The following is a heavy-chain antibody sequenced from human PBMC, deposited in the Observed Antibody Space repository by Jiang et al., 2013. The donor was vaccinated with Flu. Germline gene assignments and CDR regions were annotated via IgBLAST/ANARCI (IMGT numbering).Heavy chain of an antibody. CDR2: IYTSGST. V-gene: IGHV4-4*07. Sequence: LLKPSETLSLTCAVSGGSISSYYWSWIRQPAGKGLEWIGRIYTSGSTNYNPSLKSRVTMSIDTSKNQVSLKMSSVTAADTAVFYCAREPDGSGSSPFDYWGQGTLVTASS. CDR1: GGSISSYY. J-gene: IGHJ4*02. CDR3: AREPDGSGSSPFDY. D-gene: IGHD3-10*01.